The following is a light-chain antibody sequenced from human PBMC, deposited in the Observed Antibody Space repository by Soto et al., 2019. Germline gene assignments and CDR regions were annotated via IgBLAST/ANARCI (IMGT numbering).Light chain of an antibody. CDR3: QQYNSGPPNT. CDR1: ESVRSK. Sequence: EIVMTQSPATLSVSPGEGVTLSCRSSESVRSKVAWYQQKPGQAPRLLIYGSSTRATGIPDRFRGSGSGTEYTLTISSLQSEDFAVYYCQQYNSGPPNTFGQGTRLEIK. J-gene: IGKJ5*01. V-gene: IGKV3-15*01. CDR2: GSS.